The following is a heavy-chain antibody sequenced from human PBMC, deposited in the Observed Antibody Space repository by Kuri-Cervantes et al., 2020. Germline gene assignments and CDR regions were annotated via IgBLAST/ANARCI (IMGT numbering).Heavy chain of an antibody. CDR2: INHSGST. CDR1: GGSFSGYY. V-gene: IGHV4-34*01. D-gene: IGHD2-15*01. Sequence: ESLKISCAVYGGSFSGYYWSWIRQPPGKGLEWIGEINHSGSTNYNPSLKSRVTISVDTSKNQFSLKLSSVTAADTAVYYCAGFDKYCSGGSCHHGYYYGMDVWGQGTTVTVSS. CDR3: AGFDKYCSGGSCHHGYYYGMDV. J-gene: IGHJ6*02.